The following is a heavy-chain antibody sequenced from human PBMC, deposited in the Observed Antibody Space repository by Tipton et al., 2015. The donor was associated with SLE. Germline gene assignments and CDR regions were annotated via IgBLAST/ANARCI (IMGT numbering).Heavy chain of an antibody. D-gene: IGHD3-22*01. CDR1: GGSISSSSYY. CDR2: IYYSGST. CDR3: ARDTNYFDSSGYYTGGDAFDI. Sequence: LRLSCTVSGGSISSSSYYWGWIRQPPGKGLEWIGSIYYSGSTYYNPSLKSRVTLSVDTSKNQFSLKLSSVTAADTAVYYCARDTNYFDSSGYYTGGDAFDIWGQGTMVTVSS. J-gene: IGHJ3*02. V-gene: IGHV4-39*07.